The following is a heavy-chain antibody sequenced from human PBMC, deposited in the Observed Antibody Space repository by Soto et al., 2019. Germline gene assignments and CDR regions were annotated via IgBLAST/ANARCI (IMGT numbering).Heavy chain of an antibody. Sequence: ASVKVSCKASGGTFSSYAISWVRQAPGQGLEWMGRIIPILGIANYAQKFQGRVTITADKSTSTAYMELSSLRSEDTAVYYCARARTGADYWYFDLWGRGTLVTVSS. CDR3: ARARTGADYWYFDL. D-gene: IGHD7-27*01. V-gene: IGHV1-69*04. CDR1: GGTFSSYA. J-gene: IGHJ2*01. CDR2: IIPILGIA.